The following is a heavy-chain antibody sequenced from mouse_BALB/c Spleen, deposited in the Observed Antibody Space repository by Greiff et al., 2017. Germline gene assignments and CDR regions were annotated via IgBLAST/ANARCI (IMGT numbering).Heavy chain of an antibody. V-gene: IGHV3-2*02. Sequence: EVQGVESGPGLVKPSQSLSLTCTVTGYSITSDYAWNWIRQFPGNKLEWMGYISYSGSTSYNPSLKSRISITRDTSKNQFFLQLNSVTTEDTATYYCARDGSSSFDYWGQGTTLTVSS. CDR2: ISYSGST. J-gene: IGHJ2*01. D-gene: IGHD1-1*01. CDR1: GYSITSDYA. CDR3: ARDGSSSFDY.